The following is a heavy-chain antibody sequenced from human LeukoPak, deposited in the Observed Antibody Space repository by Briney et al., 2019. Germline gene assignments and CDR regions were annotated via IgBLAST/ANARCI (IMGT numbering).Heavy chain of an antibody. CDR1: GFTFSSYG. D-gene: IGHD1-26*01. V-gene: IGHV3-23*01. CDR3: AKEGGGVWWGSEAY. CDR2: ISGSGGST. Sequence: GGSLRLSCAASGFTFSSYGMRWVRQAPGKGLEWVSAISGSGGSTYYADSVKGRFTISRDNSKNTLYLQMNSLRAEDTAVYYWAKEGGGVWWGSEAYWGQGTLVTVSS. J-gene: IGHJ4*02.